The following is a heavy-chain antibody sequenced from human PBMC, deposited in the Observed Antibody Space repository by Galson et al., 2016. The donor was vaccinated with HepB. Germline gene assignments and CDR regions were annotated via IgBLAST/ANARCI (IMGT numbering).Heavy chain of an antibody. CDR2: IYHSGST. V-gene: IGHV4-31*03. CDR1: GGSISSGAYY. D-gene: IGHD3-3*01. J-gene: IGHJ5*02. Sequence: LSLTCTVSGGSISSGAYYWSWIRQHPGKGLEWIGYIYHSGSTYYNPSLKSRITISVDTSKNQFSLKLSSVTAADTAVYYCARSSGPYESEDWFDPWGQGTLVTVSS. CDR3: ARSSGPYESEDWFDP.